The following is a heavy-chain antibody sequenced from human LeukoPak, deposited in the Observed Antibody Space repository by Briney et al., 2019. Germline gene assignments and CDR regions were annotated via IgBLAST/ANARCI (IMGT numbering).Heavy chain of an antibody. Sequence: GGSLSLSCAASGFTFSSYAMHWVRQAPGKGLEWVAVISYDGSNKYYADSVKGRFTISRDNSKNTLYLQMNSLRAEDTAVYYCARSDNYYDSSGYYGDYWGQGTLVTVSS. J-gene: IGHJ4*02. V-gene: IGHV3-30-3*01. CDR3: ARSDNYYDSSGYYGDY. CDR1: GFTFSSYA. CDR2: ISYDGSNK. D-gene: IGHD3-22*01.